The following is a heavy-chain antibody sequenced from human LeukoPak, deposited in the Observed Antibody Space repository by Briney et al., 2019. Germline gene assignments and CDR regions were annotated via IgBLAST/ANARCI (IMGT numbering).Heavy chain of an antibody. Sequence: SETLSLTCAVSGGSISSGGYSWSWIRQPPGKGLEWIGYIYHSGSTYYNPSLKSRVTISVDRSKNQFSLKLSSVTAADTAVYYCARDISSGYNWFDPWGQGTLVTVSS. CDR3: ARDISSGYNWFDP. D-gene: IGHD3-22*01. CDR1: GGSISSGGYS. J-gene: IGHJ5*02. CDR2: IYHSGST. V-gene: IGHV4-30-2*01.